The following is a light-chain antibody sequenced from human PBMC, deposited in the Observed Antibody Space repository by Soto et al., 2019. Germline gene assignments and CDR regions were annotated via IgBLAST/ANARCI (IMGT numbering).Light chain of an antibody. CDR2: AAS. CDR1: QGISSY. J-gene: IGKJ1*01. CDR3: QQLNSYPRT. V-gene: IGKV1-9*01. Sequence: DIQLTQSPSFLSASVGDRVTITCRASQGISSYLAWYQKKPGKAPKLLIYAASTLQSGVLSRFSGSGSGTEFTLTFSSLQPEDFATYYCQQLNSYPRTFGQGTKVDIK.